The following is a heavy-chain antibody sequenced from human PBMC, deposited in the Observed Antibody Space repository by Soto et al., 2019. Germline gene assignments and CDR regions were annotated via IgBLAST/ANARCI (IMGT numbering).Heavy chain of an antibody. V-gene: IGHV3-30*18. CDR1: GFSFSTVG. Sequence: PGGSLRLSCEASGFSFSTVGMHWVRQAPGKGLQWTVLISHDGNRQFYAESVKGRFSVSRDNSRKTVSLQMNGLRPEDTAIYYCAKVRGYVNSPLDLWGHGTLVTVSS. D-gene: IGHD6-25*01. CDR3: AKVRGYVNSPLDL. CDR2: ISHDGNRQ. J-gene: IGHJ5*02.